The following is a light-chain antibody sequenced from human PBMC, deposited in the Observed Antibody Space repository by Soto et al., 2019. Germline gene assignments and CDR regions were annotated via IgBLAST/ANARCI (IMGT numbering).Light chain of an antibody. CDR3: QTWGTGSAIVV. J-gene: IGLJ7*01. CDR2: VNSGGSH. CDR1: SGHSNYA. Sequence: QLVLNQSPSASASLGASVKLTCTLSSGHSNYAIAWHQQQPEKGPRYLMKVNSGGSHIKGDGIPDRFSGSSSGAERYLFISSLQSEDEADYYCQTWGTGSAIVVFGGGTQLTVL. V-gene: IGLV4-69*01.